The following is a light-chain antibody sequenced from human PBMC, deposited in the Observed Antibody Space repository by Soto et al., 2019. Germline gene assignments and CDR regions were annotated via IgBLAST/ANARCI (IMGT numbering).Light chain of an antibody. CDR2: DAS. J-gene: IGKJ2*03. CDR1: QSLSGTY. Sequence: EIVLTQSPGTLSLSPGERATLSCRASQSLSGTYLAWYQQKPGQAPRLLIYDASNRATGIPDRFSGGGSGTDFTLTISRLEPEDFAVYYCHQYGSSPPYSFGQGTKLEI. V-gene: IGKV3-20*01. CDR3: HQYGSSPPYS.